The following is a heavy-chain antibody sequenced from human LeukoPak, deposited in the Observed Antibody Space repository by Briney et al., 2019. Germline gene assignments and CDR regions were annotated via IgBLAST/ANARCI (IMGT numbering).Heavy chain of an antibody. Sequence: GSLRLSCAASGFTFSNYWMAWVRQAPGKGLEWVANIKQDGSEKYYVDSVKGRFTISRDNARNSLYLQMNSLRAEDTGVYYCARVAVADYWGQGTLVTVSS. J-gene: IGHJ4*02. V-gene: IGHV3-7*04. CDR2: IKQDGSEK. CDR3: ARVAVADY. D-gene: IGHD6-19*01. CDR1: GFTFSNYW.